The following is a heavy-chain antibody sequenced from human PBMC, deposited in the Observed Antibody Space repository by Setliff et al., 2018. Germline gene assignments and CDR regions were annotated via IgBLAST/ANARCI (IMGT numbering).Heavy chain of an antibody. Sequence: SETLSLTCAVYGGSFSGYYWSWIRQPPGKGLEWIGQIHHSGYTNYNPSLKSRVTISLDTSKNHFSLKLDSVTVADTALYYCARSPSSGAYWNPRPFYSDYWARGTLVTVSS. CDR2: IHHSGYT. D-gene: IGHD1-26*01. V-gene: IGHV4-34*01. CDR1: GGSFSGYY. J-gene: IGHJ4*02. CDR3: ARSPSSGAYWNPRPFYSDY.